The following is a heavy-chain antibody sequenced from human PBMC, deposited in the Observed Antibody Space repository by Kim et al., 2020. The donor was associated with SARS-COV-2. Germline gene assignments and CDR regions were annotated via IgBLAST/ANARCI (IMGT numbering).Heavy chain of an antibody. J-gene: IGHJ6*02. CDR3: ARDLRPYYGSGSYYAPYYYYYGMDV. CDR2: IWYDGSNK. V-gene: IGHV3-33*01. CDR1: GFTFSSYG. D-gene: IGHD3-10*01. Sequence: GGSLRLSCAASGFTFSSYGMHWVRQAPGKGLEWVAVIWYDGSNKYYADSVKGRFTISRDNSKNTLYLQMNSLRAEDTAVYYCARDLRPYYGSGSYYAPYYYYYGMDVWGQGTTVTVSS.